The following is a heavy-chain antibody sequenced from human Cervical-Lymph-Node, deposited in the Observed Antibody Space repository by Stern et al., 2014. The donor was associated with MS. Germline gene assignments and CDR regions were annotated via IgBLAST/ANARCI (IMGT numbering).Heavy chain of an antibody. CDR2: ATYDGSDQ. Sequence: VQLEESGGGVVQPGKSLRLSCAASGFTFSDYGMHWVRQAPGKGLEWVALATYDGSDQYYADSVKGRFTISRDNSKNTVLLQMNGLRPEDTAVYFCARDRGLTHYFYGMDVWGQGTTVTVSS. J-gene: IGHJ6*02. CDR1: GFTFSDYG. D-gene: IGHD3-10*01. V-gene: IGHV3-30*03. CDR3: ARDRGLTHYFYGMDV.